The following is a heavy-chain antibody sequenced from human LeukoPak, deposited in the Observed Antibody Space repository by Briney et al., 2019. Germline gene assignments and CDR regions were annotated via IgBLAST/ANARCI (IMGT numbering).Heavy chain of an antibody. J-gene: IGHJ5*02. V-gene: IGHV4-61*02. D-gene: IGHD1-26*01. CDR2: IYPSGTT. CDR3: ARDRREGWFDP. CDR1: GGSISSGSYY. Sequence: KPSETLSLTCTVSGGSISSGSYYWTWIRQPAGKGLEWIGRIYPSGTTNYNPSLKSRVTISLDTSKNQFSLKLSSVTAADTAVYYCARDRREGWFDPWGQGTLVTVSS.